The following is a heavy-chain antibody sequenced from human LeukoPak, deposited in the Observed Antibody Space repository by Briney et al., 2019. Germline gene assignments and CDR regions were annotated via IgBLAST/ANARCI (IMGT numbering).Heavy chain of an antibody. D-gene: IGHD3-22*01. CDR1: GGSISSSGYY. CDR2: ISSSGST. CDR3: ARGPYSYDSSGAFDI. J-gene: IGHJ3*02. Sequence: SETLSLTCTVSGGSISSSGYYWVWIRQPAGKGLEWIGRISSSGSTNYNPSLKSRVTVSVDTSKNQFSLKLSSVTAADTAVYFCARGPYSYDSSGAFDIWGQGTMVTVSS. V-gene: IGHV4-61*02.